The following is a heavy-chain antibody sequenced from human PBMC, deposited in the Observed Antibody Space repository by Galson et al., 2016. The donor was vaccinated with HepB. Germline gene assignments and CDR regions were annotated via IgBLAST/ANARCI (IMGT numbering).Heavy chain of an antibody. D-gene: IGHD3-3*01. Sequence: SLRLSCAASGFTFSSYAMSWVRQAPGKGLEWVSAISGSGGSTYYADSAKGRFTISRDNSKNTLYRQMNSLRAEDTAVYYCAKHFGVVIYYYYYGMDVWGQGTTVTVSS. CDR2: ISGSGGST. CDR3: AKHFGVVIYYYYYGMDV. CDR1: GFTFSSYA. J-gene: IGHJ6*02. V-gene: IGHV3-23*01.